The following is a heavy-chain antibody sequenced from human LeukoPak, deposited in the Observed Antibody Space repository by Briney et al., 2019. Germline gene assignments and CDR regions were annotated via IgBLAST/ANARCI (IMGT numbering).Heavy chain of an antibody. CDR1: GFTFSSYA. Sequence: PGGSLRLSCAASGFTFSSYAMHWVRQAPGKGLEWVAVISYDGSNKYYADSVKGRFTISRDNSKNTLYLQMNSLRAEDTAVYYCARDSHYSEFDYWGQGTLVTVSS. J-gene: IGHJ4*02. D-gene: IGHD4-11*01. V-gene: IGHV3-30-3*01. CDR3: ARDSHYSEFDY. CDR2: ISYDGSNK.